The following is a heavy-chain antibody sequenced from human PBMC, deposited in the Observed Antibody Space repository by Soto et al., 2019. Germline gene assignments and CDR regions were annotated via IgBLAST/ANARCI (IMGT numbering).Heavy chain of an antibody. Sequence: GESLKISCQGSGCRFTGFWLNWVRQRPGKGLEWVGRIDPNDSFINYSPPFEGHVTISADKSISTAYLQWTRLQAADTAIYYCARPASGGSRDAFDIWGQGTMVTVSS. CDR2: IDPNDSFI. CDR3: ARPASGGSRDAFDI. CDR1: GCRFTGFW. V-gene: IGHV5-10-1*01. J-gene: IGHJ3*02. D-gene: IGHD2-15*01.